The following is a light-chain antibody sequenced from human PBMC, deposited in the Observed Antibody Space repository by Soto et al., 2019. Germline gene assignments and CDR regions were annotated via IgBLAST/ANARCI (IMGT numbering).Light chain of an antibody. CDR2: GAS. CDR3: QQSYRTPRT. CDR1: QSITTY. Sequence: DIQMTQSPSSLSASVGDRVTITCRASQSITTYLNWYQHKPGKAPKLLMHGASSLDSGVPSRFSGSGSGTDFTLTISSLQPEDFATYYCQQSYRTPRTFGQGTKVDIK. V-gene: IGKV1-39*01. J-gene: IGKJ1*01.